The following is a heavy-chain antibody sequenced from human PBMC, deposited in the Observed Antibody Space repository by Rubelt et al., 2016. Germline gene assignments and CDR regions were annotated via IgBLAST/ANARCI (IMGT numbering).Heavy chain of an antibody. Sequence: EVQLVESGGGLVQPGGSLRLSCAASGFTVSSNYMSWVRQPPGKGLEWVSVIYSGGSTYYADSVKGRFTISRHNAKITLYIQINSLRSEDTAVYYCARGRDYGDYWGQGTLVTVSS. CDR3: ARGRDYGDY. J-gene: IGHJ4*02. CDR2: IYSGGST. V-gene: IGHV3-53*04. CDR1: GFTVSSNY.